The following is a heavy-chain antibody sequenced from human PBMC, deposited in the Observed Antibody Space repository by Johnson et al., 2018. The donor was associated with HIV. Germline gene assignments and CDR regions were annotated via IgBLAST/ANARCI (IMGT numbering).Heavy chain of an antibody. CDR3: AKGYYASGNQGIGDAFDF. CDR2: ISYDGSNK. D-gene: IGHD3-10*01. V-gene: IGHV3-30*18. CDR1: GFTVSSNY. J-gene: IGHJ3*01. Sequence: QVQLVESGGGVVQPGGSLRLSCAASGFTVSSNYMSWVRQAPGKGLEWVAVISYDGSNKYYADSVKGRFTISRDNFRNTLDLQMNSLRVQDTAVYYCAKGYYASGNQGIGDAFDFWGQGTMVTVSS.